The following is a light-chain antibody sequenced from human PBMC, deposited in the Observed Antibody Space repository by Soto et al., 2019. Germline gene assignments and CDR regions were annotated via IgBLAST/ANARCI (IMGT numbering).Light chain of an antibody. CDR1: QSVSSN. V-gene: IGKV3-15*01. J-gene: IGKJ1*01. CDR3: QQYNNWPPT. Sequence: EIVMTQSPATLSVSPGDRATLSCRASQSVSSNLAWYQQKPGQAPRLLIYGASTRATCIPARFSGSGSGTEFTLTISSLQSDDLAVYYCQQYNNWPPTFGQGTKVAVK. CDR2: GAS.